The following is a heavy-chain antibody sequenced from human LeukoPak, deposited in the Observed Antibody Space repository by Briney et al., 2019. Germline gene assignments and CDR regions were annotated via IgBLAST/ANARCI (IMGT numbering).Heavy chain of an antibody. CDR1: GFTFSSYG. J-gene: IGHJ6*04. CDR3: ASPTVGTTLPSRYYYYGMDV. D-gene: IGHD1-26*01. V-gene: IGHV3-53*01. Sequence: PGGSLRLSCAASGFTFSSYGMHWVRQAPGKGLEWVSVIYSGGSTYYADSVKGRFTISRDNSKNTLYLQMNSLRAEDTAVYYCASPTVGTTLPSRYYYYGMDVWGKGTTVTVSS. CDR2: IYSGGST.